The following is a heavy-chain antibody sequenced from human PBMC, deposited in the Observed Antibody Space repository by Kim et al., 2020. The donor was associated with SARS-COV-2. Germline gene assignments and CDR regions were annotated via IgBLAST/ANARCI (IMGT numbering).Heavy chain of an antibody. J-gene: IGHJ4*02. Sequence: SETLSLTCTVSGGSISSSSYYWGWIRQPPGKGLEWIGSICYSGSTYYNPSLKSRVTISVDTSKNQFSLTLSSVTAADTSVYYCARVQVGAASFLPYYFAYWGQGTLVTVSS. CDR3: ARVQVGAASFLPYYFAY. CDR2: ICYSGST. CDR1: GGSISSSSYY. D-gene: IGHD1-26*01. V-gene: IGHV4-39*07.